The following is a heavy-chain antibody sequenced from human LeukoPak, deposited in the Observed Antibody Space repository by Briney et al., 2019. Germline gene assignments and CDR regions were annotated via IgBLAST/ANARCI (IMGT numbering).Heavy chain of an antibody. D-gene: IGHD5-12*01. CDR1: GVSFSGYY. Sequence: SETLSLTCAVYGVSFSGYYWSWIRQPPGKGLEWIGEINHSGSTNYNPSLKSRVTISVDTSKNQFSLKLSSVTAADTAVYYCARGSHSGYDRGSFDYWGQGTLVTVSS. V-gene: IGHV4-34*01. CDR2: INHSGST. J-gene: IGHJ4*02. CDR3: ARGSHSGYDRGSFDY.